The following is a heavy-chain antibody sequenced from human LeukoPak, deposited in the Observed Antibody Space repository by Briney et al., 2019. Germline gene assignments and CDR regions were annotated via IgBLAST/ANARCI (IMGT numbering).Heavy chain of an antibody. CDR2: IKQDGSEK. D-gene: IGHD2-2*01. Sequence: GGSLRLSCAASGFTFSSYWMSWVRQAPGKGLEWVANIKQDGSEKYYVDSVKGRFTTSRDNAKNSLYLQMNSLRAEDTAVYYCASDYCSSTSCYVDYGMDVWGQGTTVTVSS. CDR3: ASDYCSSTSCYVDYGMDV. CDR1: GFTFSSYW. J-gene: IGHJ6*02. V-gene: IGHV3-7*01.